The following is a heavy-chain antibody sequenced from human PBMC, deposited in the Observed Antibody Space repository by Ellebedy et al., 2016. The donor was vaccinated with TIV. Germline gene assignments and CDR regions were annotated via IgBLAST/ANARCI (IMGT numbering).Heavy chain of an antibody. CDR2: ISRSSSKT. V-gene: IGHV3-21*01. D-gene: IGHD3-10*01. J-gene: IGHJ4*02. CDR1: GFIFSHYS. CDR3: AREWQTSGSGSYHIDS. Sequence: GESLKISCAASGFIFSHYSTNWVRQAPGKGLEWVSSISRSSSKTYYGDSSKCRVTISRDDAKNSLYLQMNNLKAEDTAVYYCAREWQTSGSGSYHIDSWGQGTLVTVSS.